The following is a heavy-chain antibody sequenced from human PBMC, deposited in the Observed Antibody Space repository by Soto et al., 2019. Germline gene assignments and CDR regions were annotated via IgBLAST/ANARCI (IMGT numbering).Heavy chain of an antibody. CDR1: GGSISSGDYY. J-gene: IGHJ5*02. CDR3: ARGQNWPRGWFDP. Sequence: QVQLQESGPGLVKPSQTLSLTCTVSGGSISSGDYYWSWIRQPPGKGLEWIGYIYYSGSTYYNPSLKSRVTISADTSKKQFSLRLNSVTTADTAVYYCARGQNWPRGWFDPWGRGTLVTVSS. CDR2: IYYSGST. V-gene: IGHV4-30-4*01. D-gene: IGHD1-1*01.